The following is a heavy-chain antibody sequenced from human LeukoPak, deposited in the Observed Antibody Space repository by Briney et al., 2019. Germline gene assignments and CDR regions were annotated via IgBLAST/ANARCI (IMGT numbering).Heavy chain of an antibody. CDR1: GGSISSYY. CDR3: ARGDYYDSRGTLFDY. J-gene: IGHJ4*02. D-gene: IGHD3-22*01. V-gene: IGHV4-59*01. Sequence: SETLSLTCTVSGGSISSYYWSWIRQPPGKGLEWIGYIYYSGSTNYNPSLKSRVTISVDTSKNQFSLKLSSVTAADTAVYYCARGDYYDSRGTLFDYWGQGTLVTVSS. CDR2: IYYSGST.